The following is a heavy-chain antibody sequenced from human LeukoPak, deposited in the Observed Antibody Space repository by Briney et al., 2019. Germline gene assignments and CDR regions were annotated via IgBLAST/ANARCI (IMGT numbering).Heavy chain of an antibody. J-gene: IGHJ4*02. CDR2: IGAVGDT. CDR3: AKDGSHDRYCSGGSCYSTTFDY. CDR1: GFTFSSYD. D-gene: IGHD2-15*01. Sequence: GGSLRLSCAASGFTFSSYDMHWVRQPTGKGLEWVSAIGAVGDTYFPDSVKGRFTVSRENAKNSLYLQMNSLRAEDTAVYYCAKDGSHDRYCSGGSCYSTTFDYWGQGTLVTVSS. V-gene: IGHV3-13*01.